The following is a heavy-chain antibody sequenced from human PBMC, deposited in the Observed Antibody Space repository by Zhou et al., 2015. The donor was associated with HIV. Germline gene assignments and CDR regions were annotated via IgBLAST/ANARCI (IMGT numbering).Heavy chain of an antibody. CDR3: ARDFDPNYDYVWGKRTYYYYMDV. CDR1: GGTFSSYA. CDR2: IIPIFGTA. D-gene: IGHD3-16*01. V-gene: IGHV1-69*01. J-gene: IGHJ6*03. Sequence: QVQLVQSGAEVKKPGSSVKVSCKASGGTFSSYAISWVRQAPGQGLEWMGGIIPIFGTANYAQKFQGRVTITADESTSTAYMELSSLRSEDTAVYYCARDFDPNYDYVWGKRTYYYYMDVWGKGTTVTVSS.